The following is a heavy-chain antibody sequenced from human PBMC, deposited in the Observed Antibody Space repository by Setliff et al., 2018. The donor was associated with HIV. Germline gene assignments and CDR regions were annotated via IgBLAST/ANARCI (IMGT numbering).Heavy chain of an antibody. Sequence: GGSLRLSCAASGFTFSRYWMIWVRQAPGKGLEWVANIDLYGSEKNYVDSVEGRFTISRDNARNSLFLQMNSLRAEDTAVYYCARAAAGLDIWSQGIRVTVSS. CDR3: ARAAAGLDI. V-gene: IGHV3-7*01. CDR2: IDLYGSEK. J-gene: IGHJ4*02. CDR1: GFTFSRYW.